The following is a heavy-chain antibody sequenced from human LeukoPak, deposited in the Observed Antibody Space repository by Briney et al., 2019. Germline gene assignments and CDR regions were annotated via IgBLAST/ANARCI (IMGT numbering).Heavy chain of an antibody. CDR2: IFHTGTT. D-gene: IGHD2-15*01. Sequence: SETLSLTCTVSGASISSYYWSWIRQPPGRGLEWIGYIFHTGTTSYNPSLNSRVAISIDTSENQFSLKLSSVTAADTAVYYCARGTLGYCSGGSCYRNLYSRVPGEYFQHWGQGTLVTVSS. CDR3: ARGTLGYCSGGSCYRNLYSRVPGEYFQH. J-gene: IGHJ1*01. V-gene: IGHV4-59*01. CDR1: GASISSYY.